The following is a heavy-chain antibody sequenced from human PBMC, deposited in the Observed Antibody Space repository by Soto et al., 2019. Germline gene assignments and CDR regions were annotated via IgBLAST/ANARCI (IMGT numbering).Heavy chain of an antibody. CDR2: IKQDGSEK. D-gene: IGHD1-1*01. J-gene: IGHJ1*01. CDR3: ARNAGEGEFQH. Sequence: LSLSCAASGFTFSSYWVSWVRQAPGKGLEWVANIKQDGSEKYYVDSVKGRFTISRDNAKNSLYLQMNSLRAEDTAVYYCARNAGEGEFQHWGQGTLVTVSS. V-gene: IGHV3-7*03. CDR1: GFTFSSYW.